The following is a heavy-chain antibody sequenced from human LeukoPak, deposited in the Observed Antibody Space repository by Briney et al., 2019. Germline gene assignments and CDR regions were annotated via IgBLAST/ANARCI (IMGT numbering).Heavy chain of an antibody. CDR3: ARVCGGDCYYFDY. V-gene: IGHV3-7*03. J-gene: IGHJ4*02. CDR1: GFTFGKYW. D-gene: IGHD2-21*02. CDR2: IKLDGSEK. Sequence: GGSLRLSCVASGFTFGKYWMSWVRQAPGKGLEWVANIKLDGSEKNYVDSVKGRFTISRDNTKNSLYLQMNSLRAEDTAVFYCARVCGGDCYYFDYWGQGTLVTVSS.